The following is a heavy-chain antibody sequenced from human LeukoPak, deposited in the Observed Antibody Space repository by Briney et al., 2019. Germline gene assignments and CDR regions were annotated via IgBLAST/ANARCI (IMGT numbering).Heavy chain of an antibody. CDR2: ITWDGGTT. J-gene: IGHJ3*02. CDR1: GFTFDDYA. D-gene: IGHD3-22*01. Sequence: GGSLRLSCAASGFTFDDYAMHWVRQAPGKGLEWVSLITWDGGTTFYSDSVKGRFTISRDNEKNSLYLQMNSLRTEDTALYYCAKDKDYDSSGYSDAFDIWGQGTMVTVSS. CDR3: AKDKDYDSSGYSDAFDI. V-gene: IGHV3-43*02.